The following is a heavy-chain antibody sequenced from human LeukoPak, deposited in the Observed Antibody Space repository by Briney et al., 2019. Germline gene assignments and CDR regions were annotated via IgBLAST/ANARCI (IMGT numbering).Heavy chain of an antibody. CDR1: GGSISSYY. J-gene: IGHJ4*02. CDR3: AGGPYNWNYDY. V-gene: IGHV4-59*01. Sequence: SETLSLTCTVSGGSISSYYWSWIRQPPGKGLEWIGYIYYSGSTNYNPSLKSRVTISVDTSKNQFSLKLSSVTAADTAVYYCAGGPYNWNYDYWGQGTLVTVSS. CDR2: IYYSGST. D-gene: IGHD1-7*01.